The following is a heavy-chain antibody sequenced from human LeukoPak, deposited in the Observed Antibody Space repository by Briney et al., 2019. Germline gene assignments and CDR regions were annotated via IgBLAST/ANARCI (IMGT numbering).Heavy chain of an antibody. CDR3: ARLGGYGYFDY. CDR1: GGSISSYY. CDR2: IYYSGGT. V-gene: IGHV4-59*01. D-gene: IGHD5-12*01. J-gene: IGHJ4*02. Sequence: SETLSLTCTVSGGSISSYYWSWIRQPPGKGLEWIGYIYYSGGTNYNPSLKSRVTISVDTSKSQFSLKLSSVTAADTAVYYCARLGGYGYFDYWGQGTLVTVSS.